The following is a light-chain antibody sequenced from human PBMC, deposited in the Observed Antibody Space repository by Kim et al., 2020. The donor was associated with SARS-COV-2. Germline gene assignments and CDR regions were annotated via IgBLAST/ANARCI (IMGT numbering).Light chain of an antibody. CDR1: SGHSSYA. V-gene: IGLV4-69*02. J-gene: IGLJ3*02. CDR2: LNSDGSH. CDR3: QTWGTGTWV. Sequence: SVKLTCTLSSGHSSYAIAWHQQQPEKGPRYLMKLNSDGSHSKGDGIPDRFSGSSSGTERYLTISSLQSEDEADYYCQTWGTGTWVFGGGTQLTVL.